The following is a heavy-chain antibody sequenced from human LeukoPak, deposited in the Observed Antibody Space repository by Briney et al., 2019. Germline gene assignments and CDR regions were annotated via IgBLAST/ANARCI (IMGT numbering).Heavy chain of an antibody. D-gene: IGHD5-12*01. Sequence: GGSPRLSCAASGFTFTSYSMNWARQGRGKGLDWVSHISSSSSTIYYADSVKGRFTISRDNAKNSLYLQMNSLRAEDTAVYYCARGPSGYHNPGGQGTLVTVSS. J-gene: IGHJ4*02. CDR3: ARGPSGYHNP. CDR1: GFTFTSYS. V-gene: IGHV3-48*01. CDR2: ISSSSSTI.